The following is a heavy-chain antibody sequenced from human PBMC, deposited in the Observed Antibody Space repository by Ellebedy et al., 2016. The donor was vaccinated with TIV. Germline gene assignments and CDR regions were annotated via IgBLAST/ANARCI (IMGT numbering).Heavy chain of an antibody. D-gene: IGHD6-13*01. V-gene: IGHV3-23*01. CDR1: GFTFSSYA. CDR3: AKGQRQLVRPYYWYFDL. J-gene: IGHJ2*01. Sequence: PGGSLRLSCAASGFTFSSYAMSWVRQAPGKGLEWVSAISGSGGSTYYADSVKGRFTISRDNSKNTLYLQMNSLRAEDTAVYYCAKGQRQLVRPYYWYFDLWGRGTLVTVSS. CDR2: ISGSGGST.